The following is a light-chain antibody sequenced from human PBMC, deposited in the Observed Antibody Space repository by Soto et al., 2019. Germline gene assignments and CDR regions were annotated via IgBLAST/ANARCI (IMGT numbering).Light chain of an antibody. CDR2: DAY. CDR1: QSVSSY. J-gene: IGKJ4*01. CDR3: QQRSDWPLT. V-gene: IGKV3-11*01. Sequence: IVLTQSPGTLSLSPGERATLSCRASQSVSSYLAWYQQKPGQPPRLLIYDAYSRATGIPARFSGSGSETDFTLTISSLEPEDFAVYYCQQRSDWPLTFGGGTKVDIK.